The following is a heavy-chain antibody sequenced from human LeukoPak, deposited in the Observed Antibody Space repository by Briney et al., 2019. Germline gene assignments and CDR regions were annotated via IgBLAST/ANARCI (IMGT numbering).Heavy chain of an antibody. D-gene: IGHD2-15*01. J-gene: IGHJ4*02. CDR3: ARGHGYCSGGSCYTPLDY. CDR2: INHSGST. V-gene: IGHV4-34*01. CDR1: GGSFSGYY. Sequence: SETLSLICAVYGGSFSGYYWSWIRQPPGKGLEWIGEINHSGSTNYNPSLKSRVTISVDTSKNQFSLKLSSVTAADTAVYYCARGHGYCSGGSCYTPLDYWGQGTLVTVSS.